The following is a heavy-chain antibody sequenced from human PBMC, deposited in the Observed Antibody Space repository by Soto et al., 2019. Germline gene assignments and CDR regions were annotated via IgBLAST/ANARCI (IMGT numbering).Heavy chain of an antibody. D-gene: IGHD1-26*01. CDR3: AASIVGAIIY. CDR2: IYYSGST. V-gene: IGHV4-59*01. J-gene: IGHJ4*02. Sequence: QVQLQESGPGLVKPSETLSLTCTVSGGSISSYYWSWIRQPPGKGLEWIGYIYYSGSTNYNPSLKSRVTISVDTSKNQFSLKLSSVTAADTAVYYCAASIVGAIIYWGQGTLVTVSS. CDR1: GGSISSYY.